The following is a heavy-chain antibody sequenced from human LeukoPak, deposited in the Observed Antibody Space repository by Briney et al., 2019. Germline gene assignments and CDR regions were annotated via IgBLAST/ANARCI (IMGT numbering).Heavy chain of an antibody. D-gene: IGHD3-10*01. J-gene: IGHJ4*02. CDR2: IKQDGSEK. Sequence: GGSLRLSCAASGFTFSSYWMSWVRQAPGKGLEWVANIKQDGSEKYYVDSVKGRFTISRDNAKNSLYLQMNSLRAEDTALYYCAKDRSPYGSESYYTPDYWGQGTLVTVSS. V-gene: IGHV3-7*03. CDR1: GFTFSSYW. CDR3: AKDRSPYGSESYYTPDY.